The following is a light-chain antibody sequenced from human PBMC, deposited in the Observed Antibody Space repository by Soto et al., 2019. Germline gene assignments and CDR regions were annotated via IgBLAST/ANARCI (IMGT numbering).Light chain of an antibody. CDR1: QGIRNE. CDR3: QESYTSPAVS. Sequence: DIQMTQSPASLSSCVLDIVSITCRASQGIRNELGWYQQTPGKAPKLLIYATSTLQSGVPSRFSGSGSGTEFTLTISSLQAEDFATYFCQESYTSPAVSFGGGTKVDI. V-gene: IGKV1-39*01. CDR2: ATS. J-gene: IGKJ4*01.